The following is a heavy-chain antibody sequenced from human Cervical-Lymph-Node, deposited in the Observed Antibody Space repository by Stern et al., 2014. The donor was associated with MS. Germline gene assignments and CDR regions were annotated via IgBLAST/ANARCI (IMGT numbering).Heavy chain of an antibody. V-gene: IGHV1-69*01. Sequence: VQLVQSGAEVMKPGSSVKVSCKASGGTFSSDAFSWVRQAPGQGLEWMGAIIPSFSTSSSAQKFQDRVTITADDSTGTAFLELMSLRSEDTAVYYCARSAGYYSGMDVWGQGTAVAVSS. CDR1: GGTFSSDA. J-gene: IGHJ6*02. CDR2: IIPSFSTS. CDR3: ARSAGYYSGMDV.